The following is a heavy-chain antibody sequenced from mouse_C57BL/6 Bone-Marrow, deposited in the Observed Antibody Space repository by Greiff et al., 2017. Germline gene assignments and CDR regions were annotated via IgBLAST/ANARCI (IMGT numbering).Heavy chain of an antibody. Sequence: VQLQQPGAELVKPGASVKMSCKASGYTFTSYWITWVKQRPGQGLEWIGDIYPGSGSTNYNEKFKSKATLTVDTSSSTAYMQLSSLTSEDSAVYYGAGVYYGYFYFDYWGQGTTLTVSS. V-gene: IGHV1-55*01. CDR2: IYPGSGST. CDR3: AGVYYGYFYFDY. CDR1: GYTFTSYW. D-gene: IGHD2-2*01. J-gene: IGHJ2*01.